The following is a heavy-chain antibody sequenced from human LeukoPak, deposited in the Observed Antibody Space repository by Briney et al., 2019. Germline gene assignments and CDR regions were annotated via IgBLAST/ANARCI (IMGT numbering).Heavy chain of an antibody. CDR1: GGSISSHY. CDR3: ARGFGSSWYGGDY. Sequence: SETLSLTCIVSGGSISSHYWSWIRQPAGEGLEWIGRIYTSGSTNYNLSLKSRVTISVDTSKNQFSLKLSSVTAADTAVYYCARGFGSSWYGGDYWGQGTLVTVSS. CDR2: IYTSGST. J-gene: IGHJ4*02. D-gene: IGHD6-13*01. V-gene: IGHV4-4*07.